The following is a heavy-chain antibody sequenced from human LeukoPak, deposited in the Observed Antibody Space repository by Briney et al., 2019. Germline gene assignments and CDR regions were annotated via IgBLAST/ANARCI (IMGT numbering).Heavy chain of an antibody. CDR3: ASAPYYDFWSGYFPPRY. Sequence: GGSLRLSCAASGFTVSSNYMSWVRQAPGKGLEWFSVIYSGGSTYYADSVKGRFTISRDNSKNTLYLQMNSLRAEDTAVYYCASAPYYDFWSGYFPPRYWGQGTLVTVSS. CDR2: IYSGGST. CDR1: GFTVSSNY. D-gene: IGHD3-3*01. J-gene: IGHJ4*02. V-gene: IGHV3-66*02.